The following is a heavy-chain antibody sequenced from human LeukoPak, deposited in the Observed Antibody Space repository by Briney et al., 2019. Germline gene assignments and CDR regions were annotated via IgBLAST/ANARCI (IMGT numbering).Heavy chain of an antibody. D-gene: IGHD6-13*01. CDR2: INWNGGST. CDR1: GFTFSSYS. J-gene: IGHJ4*02. V-gene: IGHV3-20*04. Sequence: RPGGSLRLSCAASGFTFSSYSMNWVRQAPGKGLEWVSGINWNGGSTGHADSVKGRFTISRDNARNSLYLQMNSLRAEDTAVYYCASSIATGGDVTLDYWGQGTLVTVSS. CDR3: ASSIATGGDVTLDY.